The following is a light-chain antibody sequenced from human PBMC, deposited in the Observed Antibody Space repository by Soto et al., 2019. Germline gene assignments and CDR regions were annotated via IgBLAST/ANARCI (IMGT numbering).Light chain of an antibody. CDR1: SSDVGGYNY. CDR3: SSCTSSSTLV. V-gene: IGLV2-14*03. CDR2: DVS. Sequence: QSALTQPASVSGSPGQSITISCTGTSSDVGGYNYVSWHQHHPGKAPKLMIYDVSNRPSGVSDRFSGSKSGNTASLTISGLQADDEADYYCSSCTSSSTLVFGGGTKLTVL. J-gene: IGLJ2*01.